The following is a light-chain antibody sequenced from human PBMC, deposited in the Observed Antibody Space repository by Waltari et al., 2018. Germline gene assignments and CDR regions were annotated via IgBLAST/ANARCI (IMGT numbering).Light chain of an antibody. J-gene: IGKJ1*01. CDR1: QSVSRA. CDR3: QHYVNLPVT. Sequence: EIVLTQSPGTLSLSPGERATLPCRASQSVSRALAWCHQKPGQAPRLLIYAASTRATGVPDRFSGSGSGTDFSLTISRLDPEDFAVYYCQHYVNLPVTFGQGTRVEVK. V-gene: IGKV3-20*01. CDR2: AAS.